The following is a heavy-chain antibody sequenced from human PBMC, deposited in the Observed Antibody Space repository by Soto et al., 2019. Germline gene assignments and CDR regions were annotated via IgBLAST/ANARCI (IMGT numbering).Heavy chain of an antibody. CDR1: GFSLSPNGMC. CDR3: ARIKGPYDSFDI. J-gene: IGHJ3*02. Sequence: SGPPLVNPTQTLTLTCTFSGFSLSPNGMCVSWIRQPPGKALEWLALINWDDEKFYTTSLRTRLTISKDTSNNQVVLTVTNMDPVDTATYYCARIKGPYDSFDIWGQGTMVTVSS. V-gene: IGHV2-70*01. CDR2: INWDDEK.